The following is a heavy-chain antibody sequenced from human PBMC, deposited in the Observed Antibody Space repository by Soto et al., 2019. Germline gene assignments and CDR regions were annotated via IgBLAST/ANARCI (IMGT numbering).Heavy chain of an antibody. CDR3: ARADDKKCSSSSDYYYYGMDV. Sequence: SETLSLTCAVYGGSFSGYYWSWIRQPPGKGLEWIGEINHSGSTNYNPSLKSRVTISVDTSKNQFSLKLSSVTAADTFVYYCARADDKKCSSSSDYYYYGMDVWGQGTTVTVSS. D-gene: IGHD6-6*01. J-gene: IGHJ6*02. CDR2: INHSGST. CDR1: GGSFSGYY. V-gene: IGHV4-34*01.